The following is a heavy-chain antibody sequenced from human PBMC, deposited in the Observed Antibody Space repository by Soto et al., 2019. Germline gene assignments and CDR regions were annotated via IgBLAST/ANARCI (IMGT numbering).Heavy chain of an antibody. J-gene: IGHJ6*02. CDR2: IYYSGST. Sequence: SEALPLTCTVSVGSISIRSYYWGWIRQPPGKGLEWIGSIYYSGSTYYNPSLKSRVTISVDTSKNQFSLKLSSVTAADTAVYYCARLGDYYYGMDVWGQGTTVTVSS. CDR1: VGSISIRSYY. V-gene: IGHV4-39*01. CDR3: ARLGDYYYGMDV.